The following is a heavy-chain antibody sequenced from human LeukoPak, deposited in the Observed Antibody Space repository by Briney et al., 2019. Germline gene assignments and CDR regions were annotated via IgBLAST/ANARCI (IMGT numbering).Heavy chain of an antibody. Sequence: GGSLRLSRAASGFTFSDYYMSWIRQAPGKGLEWVSYISSSSSYTNYADSVKGRFTISRDNAKNSLYLQMNSLRAEDTAVYYCARVGYYDSSGYRDDAFDIWGQGTMVTVS. CDR2: ISSSSSYT. J-gene: IGHJ3*02. CDR1: GFTFSDYY. V-gene: IGHV3-11*06. D-gene: IGHD3-22*01. CDR3: ARVGYYDSSGYRDDAFDI.